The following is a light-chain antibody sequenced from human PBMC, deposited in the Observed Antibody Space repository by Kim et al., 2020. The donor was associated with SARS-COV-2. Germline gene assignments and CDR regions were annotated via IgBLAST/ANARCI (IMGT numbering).Light chain of an antibody. CDR1: TSNIGSDA. V-gene: IGLV1-44*01. CDR2: GNN. CDR3: EAWDDSLNGVV. J-gene: IGLJ2*01. Sequence: QSALTQPPSASGTPGQRVTISCSGSTSNIGSDAVNWYQHLPGTAPKLLIYGNNQRPSGVPDRFSGSKSGTSASLAISGLQSEDEAHYYCEAWDDSLNGVVFGGGTQLTVL.